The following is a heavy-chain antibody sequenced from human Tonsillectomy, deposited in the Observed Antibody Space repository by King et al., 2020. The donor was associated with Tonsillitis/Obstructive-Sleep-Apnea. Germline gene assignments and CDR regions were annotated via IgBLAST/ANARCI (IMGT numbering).Heavy chain of an antibody. CDR1: GFTFGDYP. CDR2: IRSKSYGGTT. CDR3: AGEWVGGWYGGSGY. Sequence: VQLVQSGGGLVQPGRSLRLSCIASGFTFGDYPMSWVRQTPGKGLEWISFIRSKSYGGTTEYAASEEGRFTVSRDDSKSIAYLQMNSLKTEDTAVYYCAGEWVGGWYGGSGYGGQGTLVTVSS. J-gene: IGHJ4*02. D-gene: IGHD6-19*01. V-gene: IGHV3-49*04.